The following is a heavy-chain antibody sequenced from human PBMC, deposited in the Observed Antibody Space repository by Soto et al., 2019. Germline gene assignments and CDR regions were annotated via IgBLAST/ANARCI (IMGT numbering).Heavy chain of an antibody. CDR1: GFNFSSYE. CDR3: AGDRKGSGWYYYYYGMDV. J-gene: IGHJ6*02. V-gene: IGHV3-48*03. Sequence: GGSLRLSCAASGFNFSSYEMNWVRQAPGKGLEWVSYISSSGSNKYYADSVKGRFTISRDNSKNTLYLQMNSLRAEDTAVYYCAGDRKGSGWYYYYYGMDVWGQGTTVTVSS. CDR2: ISSSGSNK. D-gene: IGHD6-19*01.